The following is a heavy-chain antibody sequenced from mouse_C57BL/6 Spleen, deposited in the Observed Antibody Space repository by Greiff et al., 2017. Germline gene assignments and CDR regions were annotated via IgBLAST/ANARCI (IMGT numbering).Heavy chain of an antibody. CDR3: ARESSHFDY. D-gene: IGHD1-1*01. Sequence: QVQLKQPGAELVMPGASVKLSCKASGYTFTSYWMHWVKQRPGQGLEWIGEIDPSDSYTNYNQKFKGKSTLTVDKSSSTAYMQLSSLTSEDSAVYYCARESSHFDYWGQGTTLTVSS. CDR1: GYTFTSYW. J-gene: IGHJ2*01. V-gene: IGHV1-69*01. CDR2: IDPSDSYT.